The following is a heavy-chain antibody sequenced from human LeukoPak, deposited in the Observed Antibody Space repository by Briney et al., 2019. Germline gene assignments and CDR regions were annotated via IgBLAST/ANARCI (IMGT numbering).Heavy chain of an antibody. J-gene: IGHJ5*02. V-gene: IGHV1-46*01. CDR2: INPSGGST. CDR3: ARDQSGEWELLSGWWFDP. CDR1: GYSFSTHW. Sequence: GASVKVSCKASGYSFSTHWMHWVRQAPGQGLEWMGIINPSGGSTSYAQKLQGRVTVTRDMSTSTVHMELSNLRSEDTAVYYCARDQSGEWELLSGWWFDPWGQGTLVTVSS. D-gene: IGHD1-26*01.